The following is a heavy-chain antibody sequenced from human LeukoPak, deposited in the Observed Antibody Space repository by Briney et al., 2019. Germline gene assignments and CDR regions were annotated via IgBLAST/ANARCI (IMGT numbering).Heavy chain of an antibody. J-gene: IGHJ4*02. Sequence: ASVKVSCKASGYTFTGYYMHWVRQAPGQGLEWMGWMNPYSGGTNYAQKFQGRVTMTRDTSISTAYMELSRLRSDDTAVYYCARAQGDYYDSSGYPDYWGQGTLVTVSS. CDR2: MNPYSGGT. CDR1: GYTFTGYY. D-gene: IGHD3-22*01. V-gene: IGHV1-2*02. CDR3: ARAQGDYYDSSGYPDY.